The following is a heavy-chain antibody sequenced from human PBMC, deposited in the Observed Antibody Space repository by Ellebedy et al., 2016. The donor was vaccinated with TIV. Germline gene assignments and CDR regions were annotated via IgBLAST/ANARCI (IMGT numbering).Heavy chain of an antibody. V-gene: IGHV3-74*01. CDR2: INKDGSDT. CDR1: GFTLNTRW. Sequence: GESLKISXAASGFTLNTRWMHWVRQAPGKGLVWVSRINKDGSDTTYADSVKGRFTISRDNAKNTLYLQMDSLRAEDTATYYCARGGERHFDCWGQGTLVTVSS. D-gene: IGHD4-17*01. CDR3: ARGGERHFDC. J-gene: IGHJ4*02.